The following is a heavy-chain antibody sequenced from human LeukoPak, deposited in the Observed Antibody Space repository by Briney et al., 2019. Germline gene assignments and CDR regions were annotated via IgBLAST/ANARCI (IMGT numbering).Heavy chain of an antibody. CDR3: ARLGDSYATDY. J-gene: IGHJ4*02. V-gene: IGHV4-39*01. CDR1: GDSISSGSYF. D-gene: IGHD5-18*01. Sequence: SETVSLTCTVSGDSISSGSYFWGWIRQPPGKSLEWIGNIYYSGSTYYNPSLKSRVTISVDTSKNQFSLKLSSVTAADTAVYYCARLGDSYATDYWGQGTLVTVSS. CDR2: IYYSGST.